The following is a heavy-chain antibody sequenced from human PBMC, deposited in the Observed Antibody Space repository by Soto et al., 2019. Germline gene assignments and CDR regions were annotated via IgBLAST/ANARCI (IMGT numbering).Heavy chain of an antibody. D-gene: IGHD4-17*01. Sequence: QVQLVQSGAEVKKPGASVKVSCKASGYTFTSYEINWVRQATGQGLEYLGWMNPNSGKTAYVQKFQGRVTMTWDTSITTAYMDLSSLRSEDTAVYFCARGIKYGAYARWFDHWGQGTLVTVSS. CDR2: MNPNSGKT. J-gene: IGHJ5*02. CDR1: GYTFTSYE. V-gene: IGHV1-8*01. CDR3: ARGIKYGAYARWFDH.